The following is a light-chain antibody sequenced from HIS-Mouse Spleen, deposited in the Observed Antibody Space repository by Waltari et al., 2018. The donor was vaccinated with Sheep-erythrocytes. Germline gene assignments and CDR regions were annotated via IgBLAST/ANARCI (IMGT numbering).Light chain of an antibody. Sequence: DIQMTQSPSSLSASVGDRVTITCRASQSISSYLNWYQQKPGKAPKILNYAASSLQSGVPSRFSVSGSGTDFTLTISSLQPEDFATYYCQQSYSTPPRTFGGGTKVEIK. V-gene: IGKV1-39*01. CDR2: AAS. CDR3: QQSYSTPPRT. CDR1: QSISSY. J-gene: IGKJ4*01.